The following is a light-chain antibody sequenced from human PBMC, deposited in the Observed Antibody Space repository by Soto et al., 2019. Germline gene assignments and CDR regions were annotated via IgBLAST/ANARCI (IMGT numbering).Light chain of an antibody. CDR3: CSYAGTLSDV. Sequence: QSVLTHARSVSGSPGQSFTISCTATSNNVGGYDDVSWYQQHPGKAPKFIIYDVSQRPSGVPDRFSGSKSGNTASLTISGLQAEDEADYYCCSYAGTLSDVFGSGTKVTVL. V-gene: IGLV2-11*01. J-gene: IGLJ1*01. CDR1: SNNVGGYDD. CDR2: DVS.